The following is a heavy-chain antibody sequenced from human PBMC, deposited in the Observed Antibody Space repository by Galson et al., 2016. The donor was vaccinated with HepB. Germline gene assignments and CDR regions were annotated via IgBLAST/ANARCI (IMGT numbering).Heavy chain of an antibody. CDR3: AEDLGDRFITVYYYMDV. V-gene: IGHV3-23*01. Sequence: SLRLSCAASGFTFSSFAMAWVRQAPGKGLEWVSAINGDSGYTYYADSVKGRFTISRDNSQNTLYLQMNSLRAEDTAVYYCAEDLGDRFITVYYYMDVWGKGTTVTVSS. J-gene: IGHJ6*03. D-gene: IGHD1-20*01. CDR2: INGDSGYT. CDR1: GFTFSSFA.